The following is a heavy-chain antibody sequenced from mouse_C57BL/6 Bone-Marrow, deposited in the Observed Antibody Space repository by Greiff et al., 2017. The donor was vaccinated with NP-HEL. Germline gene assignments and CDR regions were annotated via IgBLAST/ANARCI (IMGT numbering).Heavy chain of an antibody. D-gene: IGHD2-4*01. CDR3: TRPYDFPRYWYFDV. J-gene: IGHJ1*03. CDR2: IDPETGGT. V-gene: IGHV1-15*01. CDR1: GYTFTDYE. Sequence: QVQLKESGAELVRPGASVTLSCKASGYTFTDYEMHWVKQTPVHGLEWIGAIDPETGGTAYNQKFKGKAILTADKSSSTAYMELRSLTSEDSAVYYCTRPYDFPRYWYFDVWGTGTTVTVSS.